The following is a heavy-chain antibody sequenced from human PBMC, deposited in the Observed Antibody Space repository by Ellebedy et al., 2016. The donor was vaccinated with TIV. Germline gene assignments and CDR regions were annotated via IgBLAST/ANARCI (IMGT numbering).Heavy chain of an antibody. J-gene: IGHJ6*01. CDR2: ISNSGGRT. CDR1: GFTFSTYA. CDR3: AKDMSPYGDYPYSMHV. D-gene: IGHD4-17*01. Sequence: GESLKISCAASGFTFSTYAMTWVRQAPGKGLEWVSGISNSGGRTYYADSVKGRFTISRDNSKDTLYLQMNTLRAEDTAVYYCAKDMSPYGDYPYSMHVWGQGTTVTVS. V-gene: IGHV3-23*01.